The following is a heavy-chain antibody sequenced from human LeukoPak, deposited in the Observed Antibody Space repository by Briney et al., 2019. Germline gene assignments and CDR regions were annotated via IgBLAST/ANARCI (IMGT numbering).Heavy chain of an antibody. V-gene: IGHV1-69*01. D-gene: IGHD6-13*01. CDR1: GGTFSSYA. CDR2: IIPIFGTA. Sequence: SVKVSCKASGGTFSSYAISWVRQAPGQGLEWMGGIIPIFGTANYAQKFQGRVTITADESTSTAYMELSSLRSEDTAVYYCARDGSGYSSSWYVPDWFDPWGQGTLVTVSS. CDR3: ARDGSGYSSSWYVPDWFDP. J-gene: IGHJ5*02.